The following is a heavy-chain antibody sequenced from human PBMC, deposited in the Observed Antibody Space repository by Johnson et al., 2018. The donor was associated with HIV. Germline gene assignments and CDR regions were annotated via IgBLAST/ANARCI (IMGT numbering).Heavy chain of an antibody. D-gene: IGHD3-22*01. Sequence: MMLVESGGGVERPGGSLRLSCAGSGFTFDDHGMSWVRQVPGKGLEWVGRIKSKTDGGTTDYAAPVKGGFTISRDDSKNTLYLQMNSLKTEYSAVYYCTGRISMILALTRRDQDIWGQGTMVTVSS. CDR1: GFTFDDHG. J-gene: IGHJ3*02. V-gene: IGHV3-15*01. CDR3: TGRISMILALTRRDQDI. CDR2: IKSKTDGGTT.